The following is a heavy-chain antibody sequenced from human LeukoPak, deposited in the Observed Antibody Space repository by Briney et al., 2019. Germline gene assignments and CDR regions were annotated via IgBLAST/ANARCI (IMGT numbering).Heavy chain of an antibody. D-gene: IGHD3-10*01. CDR3: ARVYQGVSLFDGIDY. J-gene: IGHJ4*02. CDR2: ISSSSSYI. CDR1: GFTFSSYS. V-gene: IGHV3-21*01. Sequence: GGSLRLSCAASGFTFSSYSMNWVRQAPGKGLEWVSSISSSSSYIYYADSVKGRFTISRDNAKKSLYLQMNSLRAEDTAVYYCARVYQGVSLFDGIDYWGQGTLVTASS.